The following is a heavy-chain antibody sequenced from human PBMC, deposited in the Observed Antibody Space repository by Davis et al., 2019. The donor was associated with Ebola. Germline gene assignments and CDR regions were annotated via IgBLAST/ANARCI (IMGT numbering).Heavy chain of an antibody. CDR1: GGSFSGYY. Sequence: PSETLSLTCAVYGGSFSGYYWSWIRQPPGKGLEWIGEINHSGSTNYNPSLKSRVTISVDTSKNQFSLKLSSVTAADTAVYYCARALGIGMSDAFDIWGQGTMVTVSS. V-gene: IGHV4-34*01. CDR3: ARALGIGMSDAFDI. CDR2: INHSGST. J-gene: IGHJ3*02. D-gene: IGHD7-27*01.